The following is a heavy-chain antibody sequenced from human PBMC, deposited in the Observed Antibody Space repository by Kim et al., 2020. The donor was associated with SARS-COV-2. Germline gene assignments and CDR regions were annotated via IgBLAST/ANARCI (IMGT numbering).Heavy chain of an antibody. D-gene: IGHD4-4*01. J-gene: IGHJ4*02. CDR1: GFTFSNYA. V-gene: IGHV3-23*01. CDR2: ISDSGTST. CDR3: AIVRTNSYRDNPDY. Sequence: GGSLRLSCAASGFTFSNYAMAWVRRAPGKGLEWLSAISDSGTSTFYTDSVQGRFTISRDNSMNTLSLQIKKMRASDTAIYYCAIVRTNSYRDNPDYWGPGTLVTVSS.